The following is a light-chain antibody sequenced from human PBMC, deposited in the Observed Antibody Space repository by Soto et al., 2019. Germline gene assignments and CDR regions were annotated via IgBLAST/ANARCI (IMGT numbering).Light chain of an antibody. J-gene: IGKJ3*01. CDR1: QSVNNNY. CDR3: QQHGSPQFT. CDR2: DTF. V-gene: IGKV3-20*01. Sequence: EIVVMQSPGTLSSSPGEGATLSCRASQSVNNNYLAWYQQKPGQATTVLIFDTFRRATGVPDRFSGSGSGTDFTLTINIQEPEDFAIYYSQQHGSPQFTFGPGTKLNVK.